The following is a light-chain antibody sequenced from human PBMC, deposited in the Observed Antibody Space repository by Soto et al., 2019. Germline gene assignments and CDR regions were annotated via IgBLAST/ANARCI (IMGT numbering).Light chain of an antibody. V-gene: IGLV8-61*01. CDR2: NTN. J-gene: IGLJ3*02. CDR3: VLFMGSGLRV. CDR1: SGSVSTSYY. Sequence: QAVVTQEPSFSVSPGGTVTLTCGLSSGSVSTSYYPSWYQQTPGQAPRTLIYNTNTRSSGVPDRFSGSILGNKAALTITGAQADDESDYYCVLFMGSGLRVFGGGTKVTVL.